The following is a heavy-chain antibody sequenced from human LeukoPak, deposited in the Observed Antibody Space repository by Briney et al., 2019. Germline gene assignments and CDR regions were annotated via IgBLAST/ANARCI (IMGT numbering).Heavy chain of an antibody. Sequence: PSETLSLTCAVYGGSFSGYYWSWIRQPPGKGLEWIGEINHSGSTNYNPSLKSRVTISVDTSKNQFSLQLNSVTPEDTAVYYCARDSSRDYMDVWGKGTTVTVSS. CDR3: ARDSSRDYMDV. J-gene: IGHJ6*03. V-gene: IGHV4-34*01. CDR2: INHSGST. CDR1: GGSFSGYY. D-gene: IGHD6-19*01.